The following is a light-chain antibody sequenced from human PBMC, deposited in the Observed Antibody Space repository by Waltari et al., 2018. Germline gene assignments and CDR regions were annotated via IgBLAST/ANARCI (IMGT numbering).Light chain of an antibody. CDR3: QHYGTSRT. CDR1: PSIASSY. J-gene: IGKJ1*01. CDR2: SAS. Sequence: IVLTQSPGTLSLSPGERATLSCRASPSIASSYLAWYQQRPGQAPRLLIYSASNRASGVPGRFSGSGSRTDFTLTISRLEPEDFALYYCQHYGTSRTFGQGSKVEMK. V-gene: IGKV3-20*01.